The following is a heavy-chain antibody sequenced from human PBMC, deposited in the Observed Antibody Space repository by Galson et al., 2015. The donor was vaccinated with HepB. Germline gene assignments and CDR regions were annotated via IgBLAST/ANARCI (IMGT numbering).Heavy chain of an antibody. CDR3: ARAVTFSSMIQRGLYNYYSYYYMDV. D-gene: IGHD5/OR15-5a*01. J-gene: IGHJ6*03. CDR1: GYTFTSYD. V-gene: IGHV1-8*01. CDR2: MNPNSGNT. Sequence: SVKVSCKASGYTFTSYDITWVRQATGQGLEWMGWMNPNSGNTDFAQKFQGRVTMTRNTSISTAYMELSSLRSEDTAMYYCARAVTFSSMIQRGLYNYYSYYYMDVWGKGTTVTVSS.